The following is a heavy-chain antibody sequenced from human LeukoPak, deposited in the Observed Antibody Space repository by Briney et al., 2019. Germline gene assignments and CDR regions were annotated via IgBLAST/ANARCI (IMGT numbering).Heavy chain of an antibody. CDR1: GGSISSGGYY. CDR2: IYHSGST. J-gene: IGHJ5*02. CDR3: ARDRSSGWTVGSWFDP. V-gene: IGHV4-30-2*01. D-gene: IGHD6-19*01. Sequence: PSETLSLTCTVSGGSISSGGYYWSWIRQPPGKGLEWIGYIYHSGSTYYNPSLKSRVTISVDRSKNQFSLKLSSVTAADTAVYYCARDRSSGWTVGSWFDPWGQGTLVTVSS.